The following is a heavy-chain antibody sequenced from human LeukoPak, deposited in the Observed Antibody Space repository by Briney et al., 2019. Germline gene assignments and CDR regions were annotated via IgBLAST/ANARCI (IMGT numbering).Heavy chain of an antibody. J-gene: IGHJ5*01. CDR1: GDSTSNFY. D-gene: IGHD2-8*01. Sequence: SETLSLTCTVSGDSTSNFYWNWIRQSPGEGLEWIGNIHYSGSRVYNPSLKSRGTISIDTSRRQLFLKLQYVAPANPPGHFGLLAPNSNWFDFWGPGTLVTVSS. CDR2: IHYSGSR. V-gene: IGHV4-59*03. CDR3: LLAPNSNWFDF.